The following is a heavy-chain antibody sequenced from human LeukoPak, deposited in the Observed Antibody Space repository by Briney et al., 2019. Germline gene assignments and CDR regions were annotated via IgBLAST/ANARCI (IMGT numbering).Heavy chain of an antibody. CDR1: GFTFSSYS. CDR2: ISSSSSYI. J-gene: IGHJ4*02. Sequence: PGGSLRLSCAASGFTFSSYSMNWVRQAPGKGLEWVSSISSSSSYIYYADSVKGRFTISRDNAKNSLYLQMNSLRAEDTAVYYCASKLYCSGGSCLPFDYWGQGTLVTVSS. CDR3: ASKLYCSGGSCLPFDY. V-gene: IGHV3-21*01. D-gene: IGHD2-15*01.